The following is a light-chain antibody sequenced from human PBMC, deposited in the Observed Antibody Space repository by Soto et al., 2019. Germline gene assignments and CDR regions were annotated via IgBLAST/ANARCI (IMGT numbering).Light chain of an antibody. CDR1: QTTNIY. CDR2: AAS. V-gene: IGKV1-39*01. Sequence: DIQLTQSPSSLSASLGDRVTITCRASQTTNIYLNWYQQQPGKVPRLLIYAASNLQSGVPSRFSGSGSGTDFTLTISSLQPEDFATYYCQQSYASPPTFGQGTKVESK. CDR3: QQSYASPPT. J-gene: IGKJ1*01.